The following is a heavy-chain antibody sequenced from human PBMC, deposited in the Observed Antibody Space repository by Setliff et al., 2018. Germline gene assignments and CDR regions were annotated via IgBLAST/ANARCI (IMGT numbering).Heavy chain of an antibody. D-gene: IGHD2-21*02. CDR2: INWNGGRI. CDR3: AKCGGDHCCPLYQYYMDV. Sequence: LSLSCAASGFTFDDYGMSWVRQAPGKGLEWVSGINWNGGRIGYADPGKGRFTIFRDNAKNSLSLQMDSLRAEDTAVYYCAKCGGDHCCPLYQYYMDVWGKGTTVTVSS. CDR1: GFTFDDYG. V-gene: IGHV3-20*04. J-gene: IGHJ6*03.